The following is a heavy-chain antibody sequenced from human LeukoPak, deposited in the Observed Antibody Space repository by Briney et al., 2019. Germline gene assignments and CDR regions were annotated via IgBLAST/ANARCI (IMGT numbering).Heavy chain of an antibody. CDR2: INHNGGT. Sequence: SETLSLTCAVYGGSFSGYFWSWIRQPPGKGLEWIGDINHNGGTNYNPSLKSRVTISVDTSKNQFSLKLSSVTAADTAVYYCASYSGSYFWFDPWGQGTLVTVSS. CDR1: GGSFSGYF. V-gene: IGHV4-34*01. D-gene: IGHD1-26*01. J-gene: IGHJ5*02. CDR3: ASYSGSYFWFDP.